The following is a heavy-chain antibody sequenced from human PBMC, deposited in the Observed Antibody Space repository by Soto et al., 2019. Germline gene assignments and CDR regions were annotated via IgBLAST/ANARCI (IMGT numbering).Heavy chain of an antibody. J-gene: IGHJ4*02. CDR2: ISYDGSNK. V-gene: IGHV3-30*18. CDR3: AKDLIKAVAGPIDY. CDR1: GFTFSSYG. D-gene: IGHD6-19*01. Sequence: GGSLRLSCAASGFTFSSYGMHWVRQAPGKGLEWVAVISYDGSNKYYADSVKGRFTISRDNSKNTLYLQMNSLRAEDTAVYYCAKDLIKAVAGPIDYWGQGTLVTVSS.